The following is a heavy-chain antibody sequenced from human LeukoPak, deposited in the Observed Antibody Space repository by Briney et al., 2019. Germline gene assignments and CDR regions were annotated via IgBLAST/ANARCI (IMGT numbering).Heavy chain of an antibody. CDR2: ISGSGGST. Sequence: GALRLSCAASGFTFSSYAMSWVRQAPGKGLEWVSAISGSGGSTYYADSVKGRFTISRDNSKNTLYLQMNSLRAEDTAVYYCAKKGERTTGKLTWFDPWGQGTLVTVSS. D-gene: IGHD1-1*01. V-gene: IGHV3-23*01. CDR1: GFTFSSYA. CDR3: AKKGERTTGKLTWFDP. J-gene: IGHJ5*02.